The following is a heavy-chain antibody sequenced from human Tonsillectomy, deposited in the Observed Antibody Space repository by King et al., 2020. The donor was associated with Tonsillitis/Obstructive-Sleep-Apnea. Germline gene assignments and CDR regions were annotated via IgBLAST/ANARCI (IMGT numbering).Heavy chain of an antibody. D-gene: IGHD3/OR15-3a*01. CDR3: AGVSVAQDWAFDY. CDR1: GGSFSGYY. Sequence: VQLQQWGAGLLKPSETLSLTCAVYGGSFSGYYWSWIRQTPGKGLEWIGEIDHSGSANNNPSLKSRVTISVDTSKNQFSLNLNSVTAPDTAVYYCAGVSVAQDWAFDYWGQGTLVIVSS. V-gene: IGHV4-34*01. J-gene: IGHJ4*02. CDR2: IDHSGSA.